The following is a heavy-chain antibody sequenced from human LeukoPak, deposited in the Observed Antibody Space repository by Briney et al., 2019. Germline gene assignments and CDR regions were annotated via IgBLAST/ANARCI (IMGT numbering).Heavy chain of an antibody. V-gene: IGHV1-46*01. D-gene: IGHD6-13*01. CDR3: ARDLRYSSSWYLWFDP. CDR2: INPSGGST. CDR1: GYTFTSYY. J-gene: IGHJ5*02. Sequence: ASVKVSCKASGYTFTSYYMHWVRQAPGQGLEWMGRINPSGGSTSYAQKFQGRVTMTRDTSTSTVYMELSSLRSEDTAVYSCARDLRYSSSWYLWFDPWGQGTLVTVSS.